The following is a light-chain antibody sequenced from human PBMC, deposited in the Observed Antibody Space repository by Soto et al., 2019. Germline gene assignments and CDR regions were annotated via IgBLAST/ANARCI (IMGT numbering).Light chain of an antibody. CDR1: TNDVGGYNY. J-gene: IGLJ1*01. CDR3: NSYTSSTSRPYV. V-gene: IGLV2-14*01. Sequence: QSALPQPASVSGAPGQSITISCTGTTNDVGGYNYVSWYQQHPGKAPKLLIFEVSSRPSGVSNRFSGSKSGNTASLTISALQAEDEADYFCNSYTSSTSRPYVFGTGTKATVL. CDR2: EVS.